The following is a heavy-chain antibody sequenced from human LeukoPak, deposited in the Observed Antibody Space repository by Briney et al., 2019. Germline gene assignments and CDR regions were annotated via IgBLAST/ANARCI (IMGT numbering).Heavy chain of an antibody. Sequence: SVKVSCKASGGTFSSYAISWVRQAPGQGLEWMGGITPIFGTANYAQKFQGRVTITADESTSTAYMELSSLRSEDTAVYYCASLYYDSSGGTGFDYWGQGTLVTVSS. CDR1: GGTFSSYA. CDR2: ITPIFGTA. V-gene: IGHV1-69*01. D-gene: IGHD3-22*01. CDR3: ASLYYDSSGGTGFDY. J-gene: IGHJ4*02.